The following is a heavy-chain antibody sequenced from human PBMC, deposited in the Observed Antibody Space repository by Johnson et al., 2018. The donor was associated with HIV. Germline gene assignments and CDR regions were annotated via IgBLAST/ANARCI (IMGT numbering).Heavy chain of an antibody. CDR1: GFTVSSNY. CDR3: ARVHSGGAFDI. V-gene: IGHV3-66*01. CDR2: IYSGGST. J-gene: IGHJ3*02. Sequence: VQLVESGVGLVQPGGSLRLSCAASGFTVSSNYMSWVRQAPGKGLEWVSVIYSGGSTYYAASVKGSFTISRDNSKNTLYLQMTSLRAEDTAVYYCARVHSGGAFDIWGQGTMVTVAS.